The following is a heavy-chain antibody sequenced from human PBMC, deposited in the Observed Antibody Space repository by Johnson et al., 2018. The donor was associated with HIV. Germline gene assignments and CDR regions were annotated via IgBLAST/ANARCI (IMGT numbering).Heavy chain of an antibody. CDR3: ARAYSSSWYRDDAFDI. CDR1: GLTVSSNY. V-gene: IGHV3-66*01. CDR2: INSGGGT. Sequence: VQLVESGGGLVQPGGSLRLSCAASGLTVSSNYMTWVRQGPGKGLEWVSVINSGGGTYYADSVTGRFTISRDNSKNTLYLQMNSLRAEDTAVYYCARAYSSSWYRDDAFDIWGQGTMVTVFS. J-gene: IGHJ3*02. D-gene: IGHD6-13*01.